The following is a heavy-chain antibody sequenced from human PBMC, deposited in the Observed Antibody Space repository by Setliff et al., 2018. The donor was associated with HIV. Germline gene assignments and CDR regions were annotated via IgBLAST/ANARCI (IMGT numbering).Heavy chain of an antibody. CDR2: MSGSGRGT. V-gene: IGHV3-23*01. D-gene: IGHD3-10*01. CDR1: GFTFSSYA. Sequence: PGGSLRLSCAASGFTFSSYAMSWVRQAPGKGLEWVSAMSGSGRGTYYADSVKRRFTISRDNSKNTLYLQVNSLRTEDTAVYFCARDDRWVYNDYLDYWGQGTLVTVSS. CDR3: ARDDRWVYNDYLDY. J-gene: IGHJ4*02.